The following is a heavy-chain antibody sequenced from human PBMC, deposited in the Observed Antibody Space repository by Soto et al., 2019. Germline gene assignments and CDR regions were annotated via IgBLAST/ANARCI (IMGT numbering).Heavy chain of an antibody. CDR2: ISAYNGNT. CDR3: ARGGWGGIDY. Sequence: QVQLVQSGAEVKKPGASVKVSCKTSGYTFSNSGISWVRQAPGQGLEWMGWISAYNGNTNYAQNFQGRVTLTTETSTSAAYMELRGLRSDDTAVYYCARGGWGGIDYWGPGTLVTVSS. J-gene: IGHJ4*02. V-gene: IGHV1-18*01. D-gene: IGHD6-19*01. CDR1: GYTFSNSG.